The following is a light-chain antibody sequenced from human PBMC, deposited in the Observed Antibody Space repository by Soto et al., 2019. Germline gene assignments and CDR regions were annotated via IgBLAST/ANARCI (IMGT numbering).Light chain of an antibody. J-gene: IGLJ7*01. CDR1: SSDVGAYKY. Sequence: QSVLTQPASVSGSPGQSITISCTGTSSDVGAYKYVTWHQQSPGKAPKLILFEVSNRPSGVSSRFSGSRSGDTASLTISGLHPEDEGYYYCSSYATGTTLVFGGGTQLTVL. CDR2: EVS. CDR3: SSYATGTTLV. V-gene: IGLV2-14*01.